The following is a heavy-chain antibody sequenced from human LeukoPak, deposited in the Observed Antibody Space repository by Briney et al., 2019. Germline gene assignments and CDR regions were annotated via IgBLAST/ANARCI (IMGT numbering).Heavy chain of an antibody. CDR2: ISGSGGST. D-gene: IGHD2-8*02. CDR1: GFTFSSYA. J-gene: IGHJ4*02. CDR3: ACLPNIVLNPDY. V-gene: IGHV3-23*01. Sequence: GGSLRLSCAASGFTFSSYAMSWVRQAPGKGLEWVSAISGSGGSTYYADSVKGRFTISRDNAKNSLYLQMNSLRDEDTAVYYCACLPNIVLNPDYWGQGTLVTVSS.